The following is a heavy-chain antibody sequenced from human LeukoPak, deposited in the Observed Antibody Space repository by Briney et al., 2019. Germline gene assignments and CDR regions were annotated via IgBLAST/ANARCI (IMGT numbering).Heavy chain of an antibody. Sequence: GGSLRLSCATTGFTFSSYGMHWVRQAPGKGLEWVAVIWYDGSNIHYADSVQGRFTISRDSSKNMLYLQMNSLRAEDTGVYYCANNGVSPNYYYGMNVWGQGTTVTVSS. J-gene: IGHJ6*02. V-gene: IGHV3-33*06. D-gene: IGHD2-8*01. CDR2: IWYDGSNI. CDR3: ANNGVSPNYYYGMNV. CDR1: GFTFSSYG.